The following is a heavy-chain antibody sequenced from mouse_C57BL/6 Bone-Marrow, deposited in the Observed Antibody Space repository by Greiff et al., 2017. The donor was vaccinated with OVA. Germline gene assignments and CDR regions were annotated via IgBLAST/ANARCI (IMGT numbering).Heavy chain of an antibody. V-gene: IGHV8-8*01. Sequence: QVTLKESGPGILQPSQTLSLTCSSSGFSLSTSGMGVGWIRPPPGKGLVWLAHIWWDDDKYYNPALKSRLTISKDTSKNQVFLKIADVETAGTAAYYCARFYGNYPWFAYWGRGTLVTVSA. CDR2: IWWDDDK. J-gene: IGHJ3*01. D-gene: IGHD2-1*01. CDR3: ARFYGNYPWFAY. CDR1: GFSLSTSGMG.